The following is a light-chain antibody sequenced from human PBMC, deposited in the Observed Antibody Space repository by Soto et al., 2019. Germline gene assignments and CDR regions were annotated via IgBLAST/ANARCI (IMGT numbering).Light chain of an antibody. V-gene: IGKV3-11*01. CDR2: EAS. CDR3: QQYGSSPLWT. CDR1: QSVSSY. Sequence: IVLTQSPATLSLSPGERATLSCRASQSVSSYLAWYQQKPGQAPRLLIYEASNRATGIPARFSGSGSGTDFTLTISSLEPEDFAVYYCQQYGSSPLWTFGQGTKVEIK. J-gene: IGKJ1*01.